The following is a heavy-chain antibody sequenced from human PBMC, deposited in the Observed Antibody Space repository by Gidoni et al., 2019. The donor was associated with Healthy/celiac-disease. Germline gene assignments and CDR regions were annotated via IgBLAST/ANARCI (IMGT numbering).Heavy chain of an antibody. V-gene: IGHV2-5*02. D-gene: IGHD2-2*01. CDR2: IYWDDDK. CDR1: GFSLSTSGVG. J-gene: IGHJ3*02. CDR3: AHRAMRVPAAPYAFDI. Sequence: QITLKESGPTLVKPTQTLTLTCTFSGFSLSTSGVGVGWIRQPPGKALEWLALIYWDDDKRYSPTLKSRLTITKDTSKNQVVLTMTNMDPVDTATYYCAHRAMRVPAAPYAFDIWGQGTMVTVSS.